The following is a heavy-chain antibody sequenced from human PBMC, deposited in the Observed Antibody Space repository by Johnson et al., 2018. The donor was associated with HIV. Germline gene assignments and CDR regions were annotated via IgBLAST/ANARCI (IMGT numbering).Heavy chain of an antibody. J-gene: IGHJ3*02. CDR1: GFTVSSNY. CDR2: IYSGGST. Sequence: EVQLVESGGGLVQPGGSLRLSCAASGFTVSSNYMSWVRQAPGKGLEWVSVIYSGGSTYYADSVKGRFTISRDNSKNTLYLQMNSLRAEDTAVYYCARDELYRRYALTAFDIWGQGTMVTVSS. CDR3: ARDELYRRYALTAFDI. D-gene: IGHD2-8*02. V-gene: IGHV3-66*01.